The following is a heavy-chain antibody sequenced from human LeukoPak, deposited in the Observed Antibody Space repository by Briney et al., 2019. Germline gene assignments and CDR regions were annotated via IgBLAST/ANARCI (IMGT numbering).Heavy chain of an antibody. CDR3: ARVVSYYGSSYRLLDL. J-gene: IGHJ2*01. D-gene: IGHD3-10*01. V-gene: IGHV3-33*01. CDR1: GFSFSTYG. CDR2: IWFDGSNK. Sequence: GGSLRLSCEASGFSFSTYGMHWVRQAPGKGLEWVALIWFDGSNKHYADSEKGRFTISRDNSKNTMYLQMDSLRAEDTAVYYCARVVSYYGSSYRLLDLWGRGTLVTVSS.